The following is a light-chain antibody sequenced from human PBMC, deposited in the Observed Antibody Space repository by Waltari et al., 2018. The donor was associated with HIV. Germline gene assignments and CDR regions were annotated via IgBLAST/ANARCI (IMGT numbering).Light chain of an antibody. V-gene: IGLV2-14*01. CDR2: EVT. CDR1: SSDVGCFAC. J-gene: IGLJ2*01. Sequence: QSALTQPASVSGSPGQSITISCTGASSDVGCFACITWYQQHPGKAPRLIIYEVTNRPSGVSNRFFGSKSANTASLTISGLQADDEADYYCSYTGTNSLHFGGGTKVTVL. CDR3: CSYTGTNSLH.